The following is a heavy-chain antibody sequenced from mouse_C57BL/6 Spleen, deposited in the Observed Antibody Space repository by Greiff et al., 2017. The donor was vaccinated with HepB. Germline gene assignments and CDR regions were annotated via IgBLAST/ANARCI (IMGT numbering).Heavy chain of an antibody. CDR3: ARGEDYDEGFDY. Sequence: QVQLQQPGAELVKPGASVKLSCRASGYTFTSYWMQWVKQRPGQGLEWIGGIDPSDSYTNYNQKFKGKATLTVDTSSSTAYMQLSSLTSEDSAVYYCARGEDYDEGFDYWGQGTTLTVSS. CDR2: IDPSDSYT. CDR1: GYTFTSYW. D-gene: IGHD2-4*01. V-gene: IGHV1-50*01. J-gene: IGHJ2*01.